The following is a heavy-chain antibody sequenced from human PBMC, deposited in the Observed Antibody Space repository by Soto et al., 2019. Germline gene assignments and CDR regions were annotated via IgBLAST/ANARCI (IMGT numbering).Heavy chain of an antibody. CDR2: IYYSGNP. J-gene: IGHJ6*02. CDR3: ARGGRRSPGMDV. Sequence: PSETLSLTCDVSGDTISTGGYTWAWIRQPPGEALEWIGHIYYSGNPYYNPSLKSRVTISVDTSKNQFSLKLSSVTAADTAVYYCARGGRRSPGMDVWGQGTTVTVSS. V-gene: IGHV4-31*11. CDR1: GDTISTGGYT.